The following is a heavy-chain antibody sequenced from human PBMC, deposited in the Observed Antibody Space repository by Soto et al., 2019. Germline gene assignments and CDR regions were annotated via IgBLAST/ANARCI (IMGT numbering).Heavy chain of an antibody. D-gene: IGHD3-3*01. V-gene: IGHV4-34*01. CDR3: ARVRVLEWLSRPYYYYGMDV. CDR1: GGSFSGYS. CDR2: SNHRGST. J-gene: IGHJ6*02. Sequence: SETLSLTCAVYGGSFSGYSWSWIRQPPGKGLEWIGESNHRGSTNYNPPLTTRVTISVDTSKNQFSLKLSSVTAADTAVYYCARVRVLEWLSRPYYYYGMDVWGQGTTVTVSS.